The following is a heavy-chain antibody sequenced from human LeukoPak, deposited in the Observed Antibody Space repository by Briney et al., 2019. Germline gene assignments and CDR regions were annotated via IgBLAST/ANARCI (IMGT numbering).Heavy chain of an antibody. CDR2: INPNSGGT. CDR3: ATEGYCNGAGCLHY. V-gene: IGHV1-2*02. J-gene: IGHJ4*02. CDR1: GYTFTGYY. Sequence: ASVKVSCEASGYTFTGYYIHWVRQAPGQGLEWMGWINPNSGGTNYAQKFQGRVTMTRDSSITTAYMDLSRLKSDDTALCYCATEGYCNGAGCLHYWGQGTLVIVSS. D-gene: IGHD2-15*01.